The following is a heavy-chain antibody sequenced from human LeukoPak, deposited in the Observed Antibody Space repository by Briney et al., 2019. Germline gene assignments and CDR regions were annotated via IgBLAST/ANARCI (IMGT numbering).Heavy chain of an antibody. CDR2: IYPGDSDT. J-gene: IGHJ4*02. V-gene: IGHV5-51*01. CDR1: GYSFTSYW. D-gene: IGHD4-17*01. CDR3: ARVTVKGGDYFDY. Sequence: GESLKISCKGSGYSFTSYWIGWVRQMHGKGLEWLGIIYPGDSDTRYSPSFQGQVTISADKSISTAYLRWSSLKASDTAMYYCARVTVKGGDYFDYWGQGTLVTASS.